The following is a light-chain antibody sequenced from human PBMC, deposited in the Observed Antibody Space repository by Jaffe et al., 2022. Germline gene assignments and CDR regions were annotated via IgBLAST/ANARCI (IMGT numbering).Light chain of an antibody. CDR1: SSDVGGYNY. J-gene: IGLJ2*01. CDR2: DVN. CDR3: SSYAGSNNPL. V-gene: IGLV2-8*01. Sequence: QSALTQPPSASGSPGKSVTISCTGTSSDVGGYNYVSWYQQHPGEAPKLMIYDVNQRPSGVPDRFSGSKSGNTASLTVSGLQAEDEAHYYCSSYAGSNNPLFGGGTKLTVL.